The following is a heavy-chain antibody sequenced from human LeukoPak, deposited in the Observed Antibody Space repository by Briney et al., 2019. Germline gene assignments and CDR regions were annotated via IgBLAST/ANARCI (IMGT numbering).Heavy chain of an antibody. D-gene: IGHD3-10*01. J-gene: IGHJ4*02. CDR1: GFTFSNYK. V-gene: IGHV3-48*02. CDR2: ITASSGTI. CDR3: AREFGY. Sequence: GGSLRLSCAASGFTFSNYKMNWVRQAPGKGLEWVSYITASSGTIYYVDSVKGRFTISRDNAKNSLYLQMNSLRDEDTAVYYCAREFGYWGQGTLVTVSS.